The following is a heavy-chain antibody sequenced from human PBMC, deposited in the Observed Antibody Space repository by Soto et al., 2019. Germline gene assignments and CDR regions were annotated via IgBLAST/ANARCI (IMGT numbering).Heavy chain of an antibody. CDR1: GYSLASGYY. V-gene: IGHV4-38-2*01. J-gene: IGHJ6*02. Sequence: SETLSLTCAVSGYSLASGYYGAWIRQSPGKGLEWIGSIYHAGSVYYNTSLNGRVALSMDTSKNHISLKLTSVNAADTAVYYCARTFDYYGMDVWGQGTTVTVSS. CDR2: IYHAGSV. CDR3: ARTFDYYGMDV.